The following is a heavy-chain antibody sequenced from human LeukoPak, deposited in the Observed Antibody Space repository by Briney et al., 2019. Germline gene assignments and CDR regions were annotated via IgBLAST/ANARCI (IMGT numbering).Heavy chain of an antibody. CDR3: ARGGIAAAGTGNWFDP. V-gene: IGHV4-59*12. CDR2: IYYSGST. CDR1: GGSISSYY. J-gene: IGHJ5*02. D-gene: IGHD6-13*01. Sequence: SETLSLTCTVSGGSISSYYWSWIRKPPGKGLEWIGYIYYSGSTNYNPSLKSRVTMSVDTSKNQFSLKLSSVTAADTAVYYCARGGIAAAGTGNWFDPWGQGTLVTVSS.